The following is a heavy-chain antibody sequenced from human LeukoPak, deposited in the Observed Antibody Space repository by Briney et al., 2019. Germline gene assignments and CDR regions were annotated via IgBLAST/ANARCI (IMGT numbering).Heavy chain of an antibody. Sequence: ASVKVSCKASGYTFTSYYMHWVRQAPGQGLEWMGIINPSGGSTSYAQKFQGRATMTRDTSTSTAYMELSSLRSEDTAVYYCARDRSMVITGYYFDYWGQGTLVTVSS. CDR2: INPSGGST. CDR1: GYTFTSYY. J-gene: IGHJ4*02. CDR3: ARDRSMVITGYYFDY. V-gene: IGHV1-46*01. D-gene: IGHD3-22*01.